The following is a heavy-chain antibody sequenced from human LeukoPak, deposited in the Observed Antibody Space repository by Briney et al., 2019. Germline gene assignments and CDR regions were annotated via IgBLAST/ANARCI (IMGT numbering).Heavy chain of an antibody. Sequence: SETLSLTCAVYGGSFSGYYWSWIRQPPGKGLEWIGEINHSGSTNYNPSLKSRVTISVDTSKNQFSLKLSSVTAADTAVYYCARASVGCGSTSCYSTQFDYWGQGTLVTVSS. J-gene: IGHJ4*02. CDR2: INHSGST. CDR3: ARASVGCGSTSCYSTQFDY. CDR1: GGSFSGYY. D-gene: IGHD2-2*01. V-gene: IGHV4-34*01.